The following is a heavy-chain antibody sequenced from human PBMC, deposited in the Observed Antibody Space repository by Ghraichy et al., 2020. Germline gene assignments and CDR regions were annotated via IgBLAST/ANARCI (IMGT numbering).Heavy chain of an antibody. J-gene: IGHJ4*02. CDR3: VKNSGNFKSLTVSTAWDY. V-gene: IGHV3-43*01. CDR1: GFTFDDYT. CDR2: ASWDGIVT. Sequence: GGSLRLSCVASGFTFDDYTLHWVRQVPGKGLEWVALASWDGIVTYYADSVKGRFTISRDTSEDSLYLQMNSLTTEDTAFYYCVKNSGNFKSLTVSTAWDYWGQGTLVTVSS. D-gene: IGHD2-2*01.